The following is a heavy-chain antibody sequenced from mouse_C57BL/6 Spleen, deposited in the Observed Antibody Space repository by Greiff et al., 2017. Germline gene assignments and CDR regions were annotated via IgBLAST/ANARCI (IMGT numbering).Heavy chain of an antibody. J-gene: IGHJ2*01. CDR1: GFNIKDYY. CDR2: IDPEDGDT. CDR3: TTSPGGYYGGGDY. V-gene: IGHV14-1*01. D-gene: IGHD2-3*01. Sequence: VQLQQSGAELVRPGASVKLSCTASGFNIKDYYMHWVKQRPEQGLEWIGRIDPEDGDTEYAPKFQGKATMTADTSSNTAYLQLSSLTSEATAVYYCTTSPGGYYGGGDYWGQGTTLTVSS.